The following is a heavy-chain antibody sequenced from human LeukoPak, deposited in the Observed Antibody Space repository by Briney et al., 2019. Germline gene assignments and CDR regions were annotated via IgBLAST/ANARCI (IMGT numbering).Heavy chain of an antibody. D-gene: IGHD6-13*01. Sequence: SETLSLTCTVSGGSISSYYWSWIRQPPGKGLEWIGYIYYSGTTNYNPSLKSRVTISVDTSKNQFSLKLSSVTAADTAVYYCARGVYIAAAQYAYWGQGTLVTVAS. J-gene: IGHJ4*02. CDR2: IYYSGTT. CDR3: ARGVYIAAAQYAY. CDR1: GGSISSYY. V-gene: IGHV4-59*01.